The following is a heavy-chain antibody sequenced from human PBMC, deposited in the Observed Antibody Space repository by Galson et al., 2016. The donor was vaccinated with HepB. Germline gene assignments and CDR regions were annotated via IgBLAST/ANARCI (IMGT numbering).Heavy chain of an antibody. D-gene: IGHD1-26*01. V-gene: IGHV3-21*01. J-gene: IGHJ3*02. CDR3: ARGKEWEDAFDI. CDR2: ISSSGTYI. Sequence: SLRLSCAASGFTFSSYSVNWFRQAPGKGLEWVSSISSSGTYIYYADSVKGRFTISRDNAKRSLYLQMNSLRAEDTAVYYCARGKEWEDAFDIWGQGTMVTVSS. CDR1: GFTFSSYS.